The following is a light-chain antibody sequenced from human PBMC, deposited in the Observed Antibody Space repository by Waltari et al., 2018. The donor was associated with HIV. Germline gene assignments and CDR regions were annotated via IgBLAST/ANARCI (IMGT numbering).Light chain of an antibody. J-gene: IGKJ2*01. Sequence: EIVLTQSPGTLSLSPGERATLSCRASESVSSSYLAWYQQKPGQAPRLLIYAASSRATVIPDRFSGSGSGTDVTLTISRLEPEDFAVYYCQHYGTSTGYTFGQGTKLEIK. CDR3: QHYGTSTGYT. V-gene: IGKV3-20*01. CDR1: ESVSSSY. CDR2: AAS.